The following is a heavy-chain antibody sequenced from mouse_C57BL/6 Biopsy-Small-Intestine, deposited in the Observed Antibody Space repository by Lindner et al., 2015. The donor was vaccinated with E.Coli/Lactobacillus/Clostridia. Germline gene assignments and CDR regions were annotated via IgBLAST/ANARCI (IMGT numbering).Heavy chain of an antibody. V-gene: IGHV1-39*01. CDR3: ARDGYYLLDY. J-gene: IGHJ4*01. CDR2: INPNYGTT. Sequence: VQLQESGPELVKPGASLKISCKASGYSFTDFNMNWVKQSNGKSLEWIGVINPNYGTTSSNLKFKGKATLTVDQSSSTAYLQLNSLTSEDSAVYYCARDGYYLLDYWGQGTSVTVSS. D-gene: IGHD2-3*01. CDR1: GYSFTDFN.